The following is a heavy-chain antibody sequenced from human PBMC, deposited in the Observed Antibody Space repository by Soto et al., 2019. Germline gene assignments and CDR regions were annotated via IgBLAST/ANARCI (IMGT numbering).Heavy chain of an antibody. J-gene: IGHJ3*02. Sequence: PGGSLRLSCAASGFTFSSYGMHWVRQAPGKGLEWVAVISYDGSNKYYADSVKGRFTISRDNSKNTLYLQMNSLRAEDTAVYYCAKDTYYDILTGSDAFDIWGQGTMVTVSS. V-gene: IGHV3-30*18. CDR2: ISYDGSNK. CDR1: GFTFSSYG. D-gene: IGHD3-9*01. CDR3: AKDTYYDILTGSDAFDI.